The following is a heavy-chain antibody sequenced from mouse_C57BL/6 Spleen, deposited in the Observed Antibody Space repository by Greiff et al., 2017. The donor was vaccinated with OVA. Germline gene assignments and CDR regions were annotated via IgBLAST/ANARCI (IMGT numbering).Heavy chain of an antibody. CDR1: GYSFTGYY. V-gene: IGHV1-42*01. D-gene: IGHD1-1*01. J-gene: IGHJ2*01. CDR2: INPSTGGT. Sequence: VQLQQSGPELVKPGASVTISCKASGYSFTGYYMNWVKQSPEKSLEWIGEINPSTGGTTYNQKFKAKATLTVDKSSSTAYMQLKSLTSEDSAVYYCARYYGSSYYFDYWGQGTTLTVSS. CDR3: ARYYGSSYYFDY.